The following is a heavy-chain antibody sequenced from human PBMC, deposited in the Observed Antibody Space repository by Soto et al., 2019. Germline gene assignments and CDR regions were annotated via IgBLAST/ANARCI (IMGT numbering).Heavy chain of an antibody. CDR2: IIPILGIA. J-gene: IGHJ4*02. CDR1: GGTFSSYT. Sequence: SVKVSCKASGGTFSSYTISWVRQAPGQGLEWMGRIIPILGIANYAQKFQGRVTITADKSTSTAYMELSSLRSEDTAVYYCAPRSHYYDSSGYYYFDYWGQGTLVTVSS. CDR3: APRSHYYDSSGYYYFDY. D-gene: IGHD3-22*01. V-gene: IGHV1-69*02.